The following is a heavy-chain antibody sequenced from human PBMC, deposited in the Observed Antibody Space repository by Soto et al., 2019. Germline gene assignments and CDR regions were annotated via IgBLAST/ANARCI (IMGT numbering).Heavy chain of an antibody. Sequence: SLRLSCAASGFTFSKYGMTWVRQVSGKGLEWVSTIISSGVDTYYADSMKGRFAISRDNSKNTLYLQMNSLRTDDTAVYYCAKGGGNYLDYWGQGTVVTVSS. CDR3: AKGGGNYLDY. D-gene: IGHD3-10*01. CDR2: IISSGVDT. J-gene: IGHJ4*02. V-gene: IGHV3-23*01. CDR1: GFTFSKYG.